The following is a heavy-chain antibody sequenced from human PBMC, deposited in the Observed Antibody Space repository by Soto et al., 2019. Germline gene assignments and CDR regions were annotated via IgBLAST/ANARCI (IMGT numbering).Heavy chain of an antibody. CDR1: GYSFAGYW. CDR3: ATQIYDSDTGPNFQYYFDS. Sequence: GESLKISCNGSGYSFAGYWITWVRQKPGKGLEWMGRTDPSDSQTYYSPSFRGHVTISATKSITTVFLQWSSLRASDTAMYYCATQIYDSDTGPNFQYYFDSWGQGTPVTVSS. J-gene: IGHJ4*02. D-gene: IGHD3-22*01. CDR2: TDPSDSQT. V-gene: IGHV5-10-1*01.